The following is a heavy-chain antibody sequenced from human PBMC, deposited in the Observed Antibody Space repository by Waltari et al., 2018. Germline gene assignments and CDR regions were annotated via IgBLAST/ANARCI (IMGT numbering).Heavy chain of an antibody. Sequence: QVQLVQSGAEVKKPGASLKVSCKASGYTFTGYYMHWVRQAPGPGLEWMVWINPKSGGTNYAKKFQGRVTMTRETSISTAYMELSRLRSDDTAVYYGARGRGWDYIWGSYNYWGQGTLVTVSS. D-gene: IGHD3-16*01. CDR1: GYTFTGYY. CDR2: INPKSGGT. V-gene: IGHV1-2*02. CDR3: ARGRGWDYIWGSYNY. J-gene: IGHJ4*02.